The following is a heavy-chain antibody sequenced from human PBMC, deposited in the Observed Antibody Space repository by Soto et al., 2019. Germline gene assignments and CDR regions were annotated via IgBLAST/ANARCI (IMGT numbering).Heavy chain of an antibody. J-gene: IGHJ4*02. CDR3: ARLTGAAAGTGIDY. V-gene: IGHV4-59*08. Sequence: SSEILSLTCTVSGGSISSYYWSWIRQPPGKGLEWIGYIYYSGSTNYNPSLKSRVTISVDTSKNQFSLKLSSVTAADTAVYYCARLTGAAAGTGIDYWGQGTLVTSPQ. CDR2: IYYSGST. D-gene: IGHD6-13*01. CDR1: GGSISSYY.